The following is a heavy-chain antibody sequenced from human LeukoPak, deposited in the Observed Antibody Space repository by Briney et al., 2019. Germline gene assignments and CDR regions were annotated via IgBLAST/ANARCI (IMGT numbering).Heavy chain of an antibody. CDR3: ARDGVAAAGYFDY. Sequence: ETLSLTFTVSGCSISNYYWSLIRPPPGKGLGWIGYIYYSGSTNYNPSLKSRVTISVDTSKNQFSLKLSSVTAADTAAYYCARDGVAAAGYFDYWGQGTLVTVSS. D-gene: IGHD6-13*01. CDR1: GCSISNYY. CDR2: IYYSGST. V-gene: IGHV4-59*01. J-gene: IGHJ4*02.